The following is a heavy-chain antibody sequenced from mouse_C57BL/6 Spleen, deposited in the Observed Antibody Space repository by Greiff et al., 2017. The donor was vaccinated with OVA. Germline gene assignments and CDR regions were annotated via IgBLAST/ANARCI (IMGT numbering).Heavy chain of an antibody. CDR2: IDPSDSYT. Sequence: VQLQQSGAELVMPGASVKLSCKASGYTFTSYWMRWVKQRPGQGLEWIGEIDPSDSYTNYNQKFKGKSTLTVDKSSSTAYMQLSSLTSEDSAVYYCARRHYYGSSYDYFDYWGQGTTLTVSS. J-gene: IGHJ2*01. V-gene: IGHV1-69*01. CDR3: ARRHYYGSSYDYFDY. CDR1: GYTFTSYW. D-gene: IGHD1-1*01.